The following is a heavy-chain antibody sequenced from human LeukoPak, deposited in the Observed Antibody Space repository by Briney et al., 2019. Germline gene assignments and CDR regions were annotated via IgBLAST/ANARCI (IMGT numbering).Heavy chain of an antibody. D-gene: IGHD1-26*01. Sequence: PSETLSLTCTVSGGSISSSSYSWGWIRQPPGKGLEWIGSIYYSGSTYYNPSLKSRVTISVDTSKNQFSLKLSSVTAADTAVYYCARVGSGSYSLVYYFDYWGQGALVTVSS. V-gene: IGHV4-39*01. CDR3: ARVGSGSYSLVYYFDY. CDR1: GGSISSSSYS. CDR2: IYYSGST. J-gene: IGHJ4*02.